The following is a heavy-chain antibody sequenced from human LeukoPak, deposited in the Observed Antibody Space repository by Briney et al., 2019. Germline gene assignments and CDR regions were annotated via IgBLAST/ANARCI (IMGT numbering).Heavy chain of an antibody. J-gene: IGHJ4*02. V-gene: IGHV1-69*04. CDR1: GGTFSSYA. D-gene: IGHD6-13*01. CDR2: IIPILGIA. Sequence: TVKVSCKASGGTFSSYAISWVRQAPGQGLEWMGRIIPILGIANYAQKFQGRVTITADKSTSTAYMELSSLRSEDTAVYYCARVGSSSWYGYWGQGTLVTVSS. CDR3: ARVGSSSWYGY.